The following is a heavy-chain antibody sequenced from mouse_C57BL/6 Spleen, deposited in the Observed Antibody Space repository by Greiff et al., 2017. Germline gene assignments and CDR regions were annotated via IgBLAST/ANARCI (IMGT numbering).Heavy chain of an antibody. D-gene: IGHD2-3*01. CDR2: IDPNRGGT. V-gene: IGHV1-72*01. CDR3: ARSRGWLLRGYFDY. Sequence: QVQLQQPGAELVKPGASVKLSCKASGYTFTSYWMHWVKQRPGRGLEWIGRIDPNRGGTKYNEKFKSKATLTVDKPSSTAYRQLSSLTSEDSAVYYCARSRGWLLRGYFDYWGQGTTLTVSS. CDR1: GYTFTSYW. J-gene: IGHJ2*01.